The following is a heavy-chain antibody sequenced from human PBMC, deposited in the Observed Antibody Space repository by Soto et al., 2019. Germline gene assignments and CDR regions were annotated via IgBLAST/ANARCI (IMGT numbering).Heavy chain of an antibody. D-gene: IGHD5-18*01. CDR2: IIPIFGTA. V-gene: IGHV1-69*13. CDR3: AYGGVRGYSNGYTAPRTKYYYDCMYS. Sequence: SVQVSCKASGGTFSSYAISWVRQAPGQGLEWMGGIIPIFGTANYAQKFQGRVTITADESTSTAYMELSSLRSEDTAVYYCAYGGVRGYSNGYTAPRTKYYYDCMYSWGQGST. J-gene: IGHJ6*02. CDR1: GGTFSSYA.